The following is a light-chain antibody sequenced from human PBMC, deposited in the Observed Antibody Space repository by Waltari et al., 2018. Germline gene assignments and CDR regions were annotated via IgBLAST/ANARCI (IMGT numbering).Light chain of an antibody. V-gene: IGLV2-23*02. CDR3: CSYAGSSTHVL. CDR1: SSDVGGYNY. Sequence: QSALTQPASVSGSPGQSITISCTGTSSDVGGYNYVPLYQQYPGKAPKLMIYDVSKRPSGVSNRFSGSKSGNTASLTISGLQAEDEADYYCCSYAGSSTHVLFGGGTKLTVL. CDR2: DVS. J-gene: IGLJ2*01.